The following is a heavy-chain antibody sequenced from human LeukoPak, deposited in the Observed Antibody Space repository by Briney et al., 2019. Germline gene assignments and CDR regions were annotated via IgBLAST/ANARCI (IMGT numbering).Heavy chain of an antibody. CDR3: AEAAASGTYFDY. CDR2: ISYDGSNK. J-gene: IGHJ4*02. D-gene: IGHD6-19*01. CDR1: GFTFSSYG. Sequence: PGGSLRLSCAASGFTFSSYGMHWVRQAPGKGLEWVAVISYDGSNKYYADSVKGRFTISRDNSKNTLYLQMNSLRAEDTAVYYCAEAAASGTYFDYWGQGTLVTVSS. V-gene: IGHV3-30*18.